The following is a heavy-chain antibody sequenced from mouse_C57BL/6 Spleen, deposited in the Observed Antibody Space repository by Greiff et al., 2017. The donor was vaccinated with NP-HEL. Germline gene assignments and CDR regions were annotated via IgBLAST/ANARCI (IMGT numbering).Heavy chain of an antibody. D-gene: IGHD1-1*01. Sequence: VKVVESGPELVKPGASVKISCKASGYTFTDYYINWVKQRPGQGLEWIGWIFPGSGSTYYNEKFKGKATLTVDKSSSTAYMLLSSLTSEDSAVYFCARCDYYGSSSLGFDYWGQGTTLTVSS. CDR3: ARCDYYGSSSLGFDY. CDR2: IFPGSGST. J-gene: IGHJ2*01. CDR1: GYTFTDYY. V-gene: IGHV1-75*01.